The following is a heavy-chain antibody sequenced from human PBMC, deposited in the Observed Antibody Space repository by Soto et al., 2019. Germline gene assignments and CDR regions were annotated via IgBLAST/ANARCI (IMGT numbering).Heavy chain of an antibody. CDR3: AKDRVSSGYPDDAFDI. CDR1: GFSFSTYG. CDR2: MSGSGGST. J-gene: IGHJ3*02. Sequence: GGSLRLSCAASGFSFSTYGMSWVRQAPGKGLEWVSSMSGSGGSTINADSVKGRFTISRDNVENTLYLQMNRLRAEDTAVYYCAKDRVSSGYPDDAFDIWGQGTMVTVSS. V-gene: IGHV3-23*01. D-gene: IGHD3-22*01.